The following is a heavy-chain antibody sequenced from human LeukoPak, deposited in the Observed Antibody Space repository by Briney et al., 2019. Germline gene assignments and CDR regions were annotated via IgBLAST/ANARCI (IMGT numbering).Heavy chain of an antibody. CDR1: GFTFSSYS. Sequence: GGSLRLSCAASGFTFSSYSMNWVRQAPGKGLEWVSSISSSSSYIYYADSVKGRFTISRDNAKNSLYLQMNSRRAEDTAVYYCARDHGLWFGEPFDYWGQGTLVTVSS. CDR3: ARDHGLWFGEPFDY. V-gene: IGHV3-21*01. J-gene: IGHJ4*02. D-gene: IGHD3-10*01. CDR2: ISSSSSYI.